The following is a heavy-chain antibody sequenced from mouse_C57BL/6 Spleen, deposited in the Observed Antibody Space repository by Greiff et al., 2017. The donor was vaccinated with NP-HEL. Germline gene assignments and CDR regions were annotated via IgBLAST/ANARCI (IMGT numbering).Heavy chain of an antibody. Sequence: EVRVVESGEGLVKPGGSLKLSCAASGFTFSSYAMSWVRQTPEKRLEWVAYISSGGDYIYYADTVKGRFTISRDNARNTRYLQMSSLKSEDTAMYYCTRDNYSNYPFAYWGQGTLVTVSA. J-gene: IGHJ3*01. D-gene: IGHD2-5*01. V-gene: IGHV5-9-1*02. CDR3: TRDNYSNYPFAY. CDR2: ISSGGDYI. CDR1: GFTFSSYA.